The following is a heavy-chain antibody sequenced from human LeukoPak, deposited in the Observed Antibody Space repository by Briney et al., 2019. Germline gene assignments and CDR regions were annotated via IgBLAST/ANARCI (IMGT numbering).Heavy chain of an antibody. Sequence: ASVKVSCKASGYTFTSYGISWVRQAPGQGLEWVGWISAYNGNTNYAQKLQGRVTMTTDTSTSTAYMELRSLGSDDTAVYYCARRPSYYYDSSGWVDYWGQGTLVTVSS. CDR3: ARRPSYYYDSSGWVDY. CDR1: GYTFTSYG. D-gene: IGHD3-22*01. J-gene: IGHJ4*02. V-gene: IGHV1-18*01. CDR2: ISAYNGNT.